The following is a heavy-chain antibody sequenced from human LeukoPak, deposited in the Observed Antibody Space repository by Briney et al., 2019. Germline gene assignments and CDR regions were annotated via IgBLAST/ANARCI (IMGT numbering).Heavy chain of an antibody. CDR2: ISSSSSYI. D-gene: IGHD2-15*01. CDR1: GFTFSSYS. J-gene: IGHJ4*02. V-gene: IGHV3-21*01. CDR3: AREGLFGVVVVAATRGFDY. Sequence: GGSLRLSCAASGFTFSSYSINWVRQAPGKGLEWVSSISSSSSYIYYADSVKGRFTNSRDNAKNSLYLQMNSLRAEDTAVYYCAREGLFGVVVVAATRGFDYWGQGTLVTVSS.